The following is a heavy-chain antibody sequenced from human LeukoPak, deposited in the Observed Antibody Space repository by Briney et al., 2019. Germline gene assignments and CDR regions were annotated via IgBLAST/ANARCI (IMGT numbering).Heavy chain of an antibody. V-gene: IGHV3-33*01. J-gene: IGHJ4*02. CDR3: ARGLWALES. D-gene: IGHD2/OR15-2a*01. CDR1: GFTFSGYG. Sequence: SGGSLRLSCAASGFTFSGYGMHWVRQTPGKGLEWVAVIWYDGTNKYYADSVKGRFTISRDNSKNTLYLQMNSLRAEDTAVYYCARGLWALESWGQGTLVTVSS. CDR2: IWYDGTNK.